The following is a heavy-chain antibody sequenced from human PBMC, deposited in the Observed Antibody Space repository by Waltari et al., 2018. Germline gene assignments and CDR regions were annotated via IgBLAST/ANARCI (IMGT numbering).Heavy chain of an antibody. V-gene: IGHV1-69-2*01. CDR1: GYTFTDYY. Sequence: EVQLVQSGAEVKKPGATVKISCKVSGYTFTDYYMHWVQQAPGKGLEWMGSVDPKDGETRDAEKFQGRVTRTADTSTDTAYMELSSLRAEDTAVYYCATDSQIATNLGGYDYWGQGTLVTVSS. J-gene: IGHJ4*02. CDR2: VDPKDGET. D-gene: IGHD6-13*01. CDR3: ATDSQIATNLGGYDY.